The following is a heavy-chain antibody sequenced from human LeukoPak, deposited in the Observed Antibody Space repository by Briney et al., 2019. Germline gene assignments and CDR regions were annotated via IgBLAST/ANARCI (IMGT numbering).Heavy chain of an antibody. J-gene: IGHJ4*02. V-gene: IGHV1-2*02. CDR2: INPNSGGT. D-gene: IGHD2-15*01. CDR1: GYTFTGYY. CDR3: ARTVVVAADPFDY. Sequence: WASVKVSCKASGYTFTGYYMHWGRQAPGQGLEWMGWINPNSGGTNYAQKFQGRVTMTRDTSISTAYMELSRLRSDDTAVYYCARTVVVAADPFDYWGQGTLVTVSS.